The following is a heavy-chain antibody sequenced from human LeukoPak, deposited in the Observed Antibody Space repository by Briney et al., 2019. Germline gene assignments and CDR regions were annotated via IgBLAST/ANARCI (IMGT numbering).Heavy chain of an antibody. D-gene: IGHD6-13*01. CDR2: IYYTGST. CDR3: ARGPAAADY. Sequence: PSETLSLTCSVSGGSISYYWVWIRQPPGKGLEWIGSIYYTGSTYYNPSLKSRVTISVDTSKNQFSLKLSSVTAADTAVYYCARGPAAADYWGQGTLVTVSS. CDR1: GGSISYY. V-gene: IGHV4-39*07. J-gene: IGHJ4*02.